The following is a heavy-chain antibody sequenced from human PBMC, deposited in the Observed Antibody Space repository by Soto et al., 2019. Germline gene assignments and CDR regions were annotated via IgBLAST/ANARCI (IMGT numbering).Heavy chain of an antibody. V-gene: IGHV3-30*18. D-gene: IGHD3-10*01. J-gene: IGHJ6*02. CDR1: GFTFSSYG. CDR3: AKWGDYGSGSYHYGMDV. CDR2: ISYDGSNK. Sequence: GGSLRLSCAASGFTFSSYGMHWVRQAPGKGLEWVAVISYDGSNKYYADSVKGRFTISRDNSKNTLYLQMNSLRAEDTAVYYCAKWGDYGSGSYHYGMDVWGQGTTVTVSS.